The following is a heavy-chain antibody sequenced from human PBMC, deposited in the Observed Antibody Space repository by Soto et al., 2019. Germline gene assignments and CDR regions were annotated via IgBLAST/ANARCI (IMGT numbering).Heavy chain of an antibody. J-gene: IGHJ4*02. V-gene: IGHV1-2*02. CDR3: ATSSDWSPLLDY. CDR2: INNGGGT. Sequence: ASVKVSCKASEYTFTNYYLHWVRQAPGQRPEWMGWINNGGGTIYAQKFQGRLTMTRDTSITTAYMELSRLSSDDTAFYYCATSSDWSPLLDYWGQGTLVTVSS. D-gene: IGHD6-19*01. CDR1: EYTFTNYY.